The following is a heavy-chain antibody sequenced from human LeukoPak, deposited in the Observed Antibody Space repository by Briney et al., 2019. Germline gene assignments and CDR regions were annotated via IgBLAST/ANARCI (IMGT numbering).Heavy chain of an antibody. D-gene: IGHD2-15*01. CDR2: ISAYNGNT. V-gene: IGHV1-18*01. J-gene: IGHJ5*02. Sequence: ASVKVSCKASGYTFTSYGISWVRQAPGQGLEWMGWISAYNGNTNYAQKLQGRVTMTTDTSTSTAYMELRSLRSDDTAVYYCATDGPRDCISGNCYLFWFDPWGQGTLVTVSS. CDR3: ATDGPRDCISGNCYLFWFDP. CDR1: GYTFTSYG.